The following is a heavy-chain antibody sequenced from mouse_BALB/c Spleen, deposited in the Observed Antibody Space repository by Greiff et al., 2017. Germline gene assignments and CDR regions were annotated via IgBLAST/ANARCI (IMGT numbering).Heavy chain of an antibody. J-gene: IGHJ1*01. CDR1: GYSITSGY. CDR2: ISYSGST. V-gene: IGHV3-8*02. CDR3: AREYGYDGWYFDV. Sequence: EVQLQQSGPSLVKPSQTLSLTCSVTGYSITSGYWNWIRKFPGNKLEYMGYISYSGSTYYNPSLKSRISITRDTSKNQYYLQLNSVTTEDTATYYCAREYGYDGWYFDVWGAGTTVTVSS. D-gene: IGHD2-2*01.